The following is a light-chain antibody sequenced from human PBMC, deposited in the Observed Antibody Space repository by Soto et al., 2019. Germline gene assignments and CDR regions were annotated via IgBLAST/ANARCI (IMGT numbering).Light chain of an antibody. CDR3: SSYTSISSYV. CDR1: SSDVGGYKY. CDR2: EVI. V-gene: IGLV2-14*01. Sequence: SELTQPACVSGSPGQSITMSSTGTSSDVGGYKYVSWYQQNPGKAPKLMIYEVINPPSGVSNRFSGAKSGNTASLTISGLQAEDEADYYCSSYTSISSYVFGTGTKVTVL. J-gene: IGLJ1*01.